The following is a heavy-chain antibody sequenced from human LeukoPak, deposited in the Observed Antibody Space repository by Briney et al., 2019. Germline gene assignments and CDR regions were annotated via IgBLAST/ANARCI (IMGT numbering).Heavy chain of an antibody. V-gene: IGHV4-39*01. CDR3: SRHGGYYYYYGMDV. J-gene: IGHJ6*02. D-gene: IGHD3-10*01. CDR2: IYYSGST. CDR1: GGSISSSSYY. Sequence: SETLSLTCTVSGGSISSSSYYWGWIRQPPGKGLEWIGSIYYSGSTYYNPSLKSRVTISVDTSKNQFSLKLSSVTAADTAVYYCSRHGGYYYYYGMDVWGQGTTVTVSS.